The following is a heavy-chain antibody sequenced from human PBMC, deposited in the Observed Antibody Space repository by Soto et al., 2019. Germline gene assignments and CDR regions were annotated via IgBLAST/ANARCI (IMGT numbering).Heavy chain of an antibody. V-gene: IGHV3-23*01. D-gene: IGHD3-3*01. CDR2: ISGSGGST. CDR3: AKSSGSGYYDFWSGYYTD. CDR1: GFTFSSYA. J-gene: IGHJ4*02. Sequence: GGSLRLSCAASGFTFSSYAMSWVRQAPGKGLEWVSAISGSGGSTYYADSAKGRFTISRDNSKNTLYLQMNSLRAEDTAVYYCAKSSGSGYYDFWSGYYTDWGQGTLVTVSS.